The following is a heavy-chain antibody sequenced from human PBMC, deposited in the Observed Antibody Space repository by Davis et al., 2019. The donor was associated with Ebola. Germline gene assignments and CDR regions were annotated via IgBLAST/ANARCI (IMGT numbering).Heavy chain of an antibody. V-gene: IGHV4-34*01. D-gene: IGHD6-19*01. CDR2: IPYSGKP. J-gene: IGHJ6*02. Sequence: SETLSLTCAVYGGSLRGHYWSWFRQPPGKGLEWVGSIPYSGKPYYNPSLKSPVSMSVDTSKNQFSLKLSSVTAADTAVYYCASLLNQAVAGDYYYYYGMDVWGQGTTVTVSS. CDR3: ASLLNQAVAGDYYYYYGMDV. CDR1: GGSLRGHY.